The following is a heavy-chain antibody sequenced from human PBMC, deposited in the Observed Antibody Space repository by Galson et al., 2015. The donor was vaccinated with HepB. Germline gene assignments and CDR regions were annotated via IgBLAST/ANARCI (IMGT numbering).Heavy chain of an antibody. D-gene: IGHD1-26*01. CDR2: IIPIFGTA. J-gene: IGHJ4*02. Sequence: SVKVSCKASGGTFSSYAISWVRQAPGQGLEWMGGIIPIFGTANYAQKFQGRVTITADESTSTAYMELSSLRSEDTAVYYCARESLVGATGTGVYYFDYWGQGTLVTVSS. CDR3: ARESLVGATGTGVYYFDY. V-gene: IGHV1-69*13. CDR1: GGTFSSYA.